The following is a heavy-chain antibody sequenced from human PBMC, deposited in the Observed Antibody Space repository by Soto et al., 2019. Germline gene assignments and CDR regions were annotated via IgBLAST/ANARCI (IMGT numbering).Heavy chain of an antibody. J-gene: IGHJ4*02. CDR2: ISYDGSNK. CDR1: GFTFSSYA. V-gene: IGHV3-30-3*01. CDR3: ARDERLDY. Sequence: GGSLRLSCAASGFTFSSYAMHWVRQAPGKGLEWVAVISYDGSNKYYADSVKGRFTISRDNSKNTLCLQMNSLRAEDTAVYSCARDERLDYWGQGTLVTVSS.